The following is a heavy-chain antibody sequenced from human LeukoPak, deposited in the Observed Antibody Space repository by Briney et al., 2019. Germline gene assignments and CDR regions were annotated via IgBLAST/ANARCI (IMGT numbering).Heavy chain of an antibody. Sequence: ASVKVSCKASGYTFTSYGISWVRQAPGQGPEWMGWIGAYNGNTNYAQKLQGRVTMTTDTSTSTAYMDLRSLRSDDTAVYYCARGPLWFGEFYFDYWGQGTLVTVSS. J-gene: IGHJ4*02. CDR1: GYTFTSYG. D-gene: IGHD3-10*01. V-gene: IGHV1-18*01. CDR3: ARGPLWFGEFYFDY. CDR2: IGAYNGNT.